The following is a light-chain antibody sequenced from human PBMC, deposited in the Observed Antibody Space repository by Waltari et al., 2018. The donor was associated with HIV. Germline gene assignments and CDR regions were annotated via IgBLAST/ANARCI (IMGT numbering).Light chain of an antibody. CDR1: SSDAGGYNS. J-gene: IGLJ1*01. CDR3: CSYAGSYTYV. Sequence: QSALTQPRSVSGSPGPSVTISCTGTSSDAGGYNSFSWYQQHPGKAPKLMIYDVSKRPSGVPDRFSGSKSGNTASLTISGLQAEDEADYYCCSYAGSYTYVFGTGTKVTVL. CDR2: DVS. V-gene: IGLV2-11*01.